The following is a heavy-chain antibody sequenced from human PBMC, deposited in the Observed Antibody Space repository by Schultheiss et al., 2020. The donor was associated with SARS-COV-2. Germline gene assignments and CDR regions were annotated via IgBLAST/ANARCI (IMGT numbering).Heavy chain of an antibody. J-gene: IGHJ5*02. CDR2: IYYSGST. CDR1: GGSISSGGYY. Sequence: SETLSLTCTVSGGSISSGGYYWSWIRQHPGKGLEWIGYIYYSGSTNYNPSLKSRVTISVDTSKNQFSLKLSSVTAADTAVYYCARGRSGAKGWFDPWGQGTLVTVSS. V-gene: IGHV4-61*08. D-gene: IGHD7-27*01. CDR3: ARGRSGAKGWFDP.